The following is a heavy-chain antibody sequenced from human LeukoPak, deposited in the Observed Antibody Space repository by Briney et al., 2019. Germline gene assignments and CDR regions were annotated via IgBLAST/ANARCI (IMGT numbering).Heavy chain of an antibody. V-gene: IGHV3-30*04. CDR2: ISYDGSNK. J-gene: IGHJ4*02. CDR1: GITFSSYA. CDR3: ARDPGMGFDY. D-gene: IGHD5-24*01. Sequence: GGSLRLSCAASGITFSSYAMHWVRQAPGKGLEWVAVISYDGSNKYYADSVKGRFTISRDNSKNTLYLQMNSLRAEDTAVYYCARDPGMGFDYWGQGTLVTVSS.